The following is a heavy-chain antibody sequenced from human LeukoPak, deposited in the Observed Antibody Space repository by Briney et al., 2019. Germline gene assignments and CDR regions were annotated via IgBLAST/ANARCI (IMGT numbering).Heavy chain of an antibody. J-gene: IGHJ6*03. CDR1: GGTFSSYA. CDR2: IIPIFGTA. Sequence: SVKVSCKASGGTFSSYAISWVRQAPGQGLEWMGGIIPIFGTANYAQKFQGRVTITADESTSTAYMELSSLRFEDTAVYYCARVATRVRYYYYYYMDVWGKGTTVTVSS. CDR3: ARVATRVRYYYYYYMDV. V-gene: IGHV1-69*13. D-gene: IGHD5-24*01.